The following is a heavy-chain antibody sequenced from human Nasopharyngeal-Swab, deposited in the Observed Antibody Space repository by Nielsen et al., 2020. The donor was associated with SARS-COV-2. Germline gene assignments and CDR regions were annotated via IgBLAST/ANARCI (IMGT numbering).Heavy chain of an antibody. J-gene: IGHJ4*02. D-gene: IGHD6-13*01. Sequence: ASVKVSCKVSGYTLTELSMHWVRQAPGKGLEWMGGFDPEDGETIYAQKFQGRVTMTEDTSTDTAYMELSSLRSEDTAVYYCARVLEYSSSWLHRVKNFDYWGQGTLVTVSS. CDR2: FDPEDGET. CDR3: ARVLEYSSSWLHRVKNFDY. CDR1: GYTLTELS. V-gene: IGHV1-24*01.